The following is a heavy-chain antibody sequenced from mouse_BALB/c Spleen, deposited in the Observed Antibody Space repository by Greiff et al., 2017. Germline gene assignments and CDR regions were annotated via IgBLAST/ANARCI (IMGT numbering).Heavy chain of an antibody. CDR2: IYPSDSYT. Sequence: QVQLQQPGAELVRPGASVKLSCKASGYTFTSYWINWVKQRPGQGLEWIGNIYPSDSYTNYNQKFKDKATLTVDKSSSTAYMQLSSPTSEDSAVYYCTRSLYGSSYHYAMDYWGQGTSVTVSS. CDR1: GYTFTSYW. D-gene: IGHD1-1*01. CDR3: TRSLYGSSYHYAMDY. J-gene: IGHJ4*01. V-gene: IGHV1-69*02.